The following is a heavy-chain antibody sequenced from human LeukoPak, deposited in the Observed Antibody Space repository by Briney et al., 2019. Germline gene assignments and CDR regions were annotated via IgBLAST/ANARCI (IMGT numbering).Heavy chain of an antibody. D-gene: IGHD3-10*01. CDR3: ARDGLVRGVIIDY. CDR2: ISSSGSTI. J-gene: IGHJ4*02. V-gene: IGHV3-48*03. Sequence: GSLRLSCAASGFTFSSYEMNGVRQAPGKGLEWVSYISSSGSTIYYADSVKGRFTISRDTAKNSLYLQMNSLSAEDTAVYYCARDGLVRGVIIDYWGQGTLVTVSS. CDR1: GFTFSSYE.